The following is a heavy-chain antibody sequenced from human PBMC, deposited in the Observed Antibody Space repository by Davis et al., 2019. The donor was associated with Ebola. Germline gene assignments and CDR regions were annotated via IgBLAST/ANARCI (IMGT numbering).Heavy chain of an antibody. Sequence: GGSLRLSCAASGFTFSSYGMHWVRQAPGKGLEWVAVIWYDGSNKYYADSVKGRFTISRDNSKNTLYLQMNSLRAEDTAVYYCARGQGHGFDDFWSGYHYGMDVWGQGTTVTVSS. D-gene: IGHD3-3*01. CDR2: IWYDGSNK. V-gene: IGHV3-33*01. CDR3: ARGQGHGFDDFWSGYHYGMDV. CDR1: GFTFSSYG. J-gene: IGHJ6*02.